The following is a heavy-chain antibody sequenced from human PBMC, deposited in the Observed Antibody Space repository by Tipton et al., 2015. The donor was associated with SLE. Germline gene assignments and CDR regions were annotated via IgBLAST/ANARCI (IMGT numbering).Heavy chain of an antibody. J-gene: IGHJ4*02. CDR3: ARGGLYGLFDY. V-gene: IGHV1-69*06. Sequence: QVQLVQSGPEEKKPGSSVKVSCKDSGGTFSSYAISWVRQAPGQGHEWMGGIIPICGTANYAQTFQSRVTMTRNTSISTAYMELSNLSSEDTAVYYCARGGLYGLFDYWGQGSLVSVSS. D-gene: IGHD2-8*01. CDR1: GGTFSSYA. CDR2: IIPICGTA.